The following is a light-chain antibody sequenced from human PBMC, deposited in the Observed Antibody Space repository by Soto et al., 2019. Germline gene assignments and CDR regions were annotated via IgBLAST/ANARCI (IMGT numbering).Light chain of an antibody. V-gene: IGKV3-20*01. J-gene: IGKJ1*01. CDR3: QQYMSSVT. CDR1: QSVDTTF. Sequence: EIVLTQSPGSLSLSPGQRATLSCRASQSVDTTFFAWYQKKPGQAPRLLIYGASKRATGIPYRFSGSGSGTDFTLIISRLEHEDFAVYYCQQYMSSVTFGQGTKVEIK. CDR2: GAS.